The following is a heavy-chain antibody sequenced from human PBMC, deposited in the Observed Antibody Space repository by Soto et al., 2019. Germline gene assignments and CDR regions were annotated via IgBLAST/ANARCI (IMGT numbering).Heavy chain of an antibody. Sequence: EVQLLDSGGGLVQPGGSLRFSCEASGFTFSNYAMNWVRQAPGKGLEWVLGISGGGDNTYYADSVKGRFTISRDNSKNPVFLQMNSLRAEDTAVYYCARERLARGFDYWGQGTLVTVSS. CDR2: ISGGGDNT. CDR3: ARERLARGFDY. CDR1: GFTFSNYA. V-gene: IGHV3-23*01. J-gene: IGHJ4*02.